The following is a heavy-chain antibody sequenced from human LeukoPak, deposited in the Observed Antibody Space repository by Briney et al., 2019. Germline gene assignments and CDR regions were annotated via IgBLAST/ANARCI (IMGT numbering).Heavy chain of an antibody. CDR2: IYHSGST. D-gene: IGHD5-18*01. Sequence: SGTLSLTCAVSGGSISSSNWWSWVRQPPGKGLEWIGEIYHSGSTNYNPSLKSRVTISVGKSKNQFSLKLSSVTAADTAVYYCARVRGYNYGPFGYWGQGTLVTVSS. V-gene: IGHV4-4*02. J-gene: IGHJ4*02. CDR3: ARVRGYNYGPFGY. CDR1: GGSISSSNW.